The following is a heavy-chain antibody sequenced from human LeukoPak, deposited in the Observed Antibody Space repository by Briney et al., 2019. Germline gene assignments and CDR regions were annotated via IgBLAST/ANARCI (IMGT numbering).Heavy chain of an antibody. CDR3: ARDLYSYGDFDY. V-gene: IGHV3-30-3*01. CDR1: GFTFSNYA. CDR2: ISYDGNNK. D-gene: IGHD5-18*01. Sequence: GGSLRLSCAASGFTFSNYAMHWARQAPGKGLEWVAIISYDGNNKYYADSVKGRFTISRDNSKNTLYLQMNSLRAEDTAVYYCARDLYSYGDFDYWGQGTLVTVSS. J-gene: IGHJ4*02.